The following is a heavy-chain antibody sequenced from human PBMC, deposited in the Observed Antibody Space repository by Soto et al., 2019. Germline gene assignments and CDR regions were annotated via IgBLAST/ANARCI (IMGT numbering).Heavy chain of an antibody. CDR2: IYYSGST. D-gene: IGHD4-17*01. CDR1: GGSISSYY. CDR3: ARHVGFPPTVTNWFDP. Sequence: SETLSLTCTVSGGSISSYYWSWIRQPPGKGLEWIGYIYYSGSTNYNPSLKSRVTISVDTSKNQFSLKLSSVTAADTAVYYCARHVGFPPTVTNWFDPWGQGTLVTVSS. V-gene: IGHV4-59*08. J-gene: IGHJ5*02.